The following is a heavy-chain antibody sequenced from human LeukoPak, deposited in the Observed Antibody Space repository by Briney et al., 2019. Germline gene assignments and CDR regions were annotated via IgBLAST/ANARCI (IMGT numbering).Heavy chain of an antibody. Sequence: SETLSLTCTVSGGSISSSSYYWGWIRQPPGKGLEWIGSIYYSGSTYYNPSLESRVTLSLDTSKNQFSLKLSSVTAADTAVYYCARDPYYDILTGDYMEFTRGYFDYWGQGTLVTVSS. D-gene: IGHD3-9*01. CDR3: ARDPYYDILTGDYMEFTRGYFDY. V-gene: IGHV4-39*07. CDR1: GGSISSSSYY. CDR2: IYYSGST. J-gene: IGHJ4*02.